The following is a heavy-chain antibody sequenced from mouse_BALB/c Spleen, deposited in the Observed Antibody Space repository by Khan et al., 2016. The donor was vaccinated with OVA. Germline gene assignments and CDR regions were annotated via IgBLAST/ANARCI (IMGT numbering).Heavy chain of an antibody. CDR3: TRHGYVAWFTY. V-gene: IGHV1S135*01. J-gene: IGHJ3*01. CDR2: IDPFSGDT. D-gene: IGHD2-2*01. CDR1: GYSFTSYY. Sequence: EVELVESGPELMKPGASVKISCKASGYSFTSYYIHWVMQSHGKSLEWIGYIDPFSGDTTYNQKFKGKATLTVDKSSSTAYIHLSSLTSEDSAVYYCTRHGYVAWFTYWGQGTLVTVSA.